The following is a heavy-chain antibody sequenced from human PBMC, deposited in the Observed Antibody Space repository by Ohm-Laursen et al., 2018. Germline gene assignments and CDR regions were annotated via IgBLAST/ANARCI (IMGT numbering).Heavy chain of an antibody. CDR2: IYYSGSA. CDR3: ARAQNTMVRGVIPRPNWFDP. D-gene: IGHD3-10*01. Sequence: PSDTLSLTCTVSGGSISSYYWSWIRQPPGKGLEWIGYIYYSGSANYNPSLKSRVTISVDTSKNQFSLKLSSVTAADTAVYYCARAQNTMVRGVIPRPNWFDPWGQGTLVTVSS. J-gene: IGHJ5*02. CDR1: GGSISSYY. V-gene: IGHV4-59*08.